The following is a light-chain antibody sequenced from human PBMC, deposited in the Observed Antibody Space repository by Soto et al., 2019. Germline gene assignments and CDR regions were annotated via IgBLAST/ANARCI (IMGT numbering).Light chain of an antibody. CDR2: GNS. Sequence: QSVLTQPPSVSGAPGQRVTISCTGISSNIGAGYYVQWYQQLPGTAPKVLIYGNSNRPSGVPDRFSGSKSGTSASLAITGLQAEDEADYYCQSYDSSLRCVVFGGVTKLTVL. J-gene: IGLJ2*01. CDR3: QSYDSSLRCVV. V-gene: IGLV1-40*01. CDR1: SSNIGAGYY.